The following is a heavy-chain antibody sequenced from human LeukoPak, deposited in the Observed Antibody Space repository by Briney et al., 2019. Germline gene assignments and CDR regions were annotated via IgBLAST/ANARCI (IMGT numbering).Heavy chain of an antibody. Sequence: GGSLRLSCAASGFTFDDYAMSWVLQTPGKGLECVSGINWNGDSTGYADSVKGRFIISRDNAKNSLYLQMNSLRAEDTAFYYCARVGGATGYYFDSWGQGTLVTVSS. CDR3: ARVGGATGYYFDS. CDR1: GFTFDDYA. CDR2: INWNGDST. D-gene: IGHD3-16*01. V-gene: IGHV3-20*04. J-gene: IGHJ4*02.